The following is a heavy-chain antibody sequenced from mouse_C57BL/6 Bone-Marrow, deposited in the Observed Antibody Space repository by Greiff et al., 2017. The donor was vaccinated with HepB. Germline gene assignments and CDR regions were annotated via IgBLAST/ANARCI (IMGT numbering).Heavy chain of an antibody. CDR1: GFTFSDYY. CDR2: INYDGSST. D-gene: IGHD1-1*01. Sequence: EVMLVESEGGLVQPGSSMKLSCTASGFTFSDYYMAWVRQVSEKGLEWVANINYDGSSTYYLDSLKSRFIISRDNAKNILYLQMSSLKSEDTATYYCARGNYYGSILTYWGQGTLVTVSA. CDR3: ARGNYYGSILTY. J-gene: IGHJ3*01. V-gene: IGHV5-16*01.